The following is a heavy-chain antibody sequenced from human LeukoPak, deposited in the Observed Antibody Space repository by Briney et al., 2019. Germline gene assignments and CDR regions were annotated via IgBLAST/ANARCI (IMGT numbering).Heavy chain of an antibody. D-gene: IGHD7-27*01. J-gene: IGHJ4*02. V-gene: IGHV3-30*04. Sequence: GRSLRLSCAASGFTFSGYAMHWVRQAPGKGLEWMALISYNGNYEDYAQSVKGRFTISRDNARNSLYLQMNSLSAEDTAVYYCARVPGDYWGQGTVVTVSS. CDR3: ARVPGDY. CDR2: ISYNGNYE. CDR1: GFTFSGYA.